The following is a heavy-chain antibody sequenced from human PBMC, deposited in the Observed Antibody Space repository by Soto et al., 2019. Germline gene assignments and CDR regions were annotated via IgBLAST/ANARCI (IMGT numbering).Heavy chain of an antibody. CDR2: IYYSGTT. D-gene: IGHD5-18*01. Sequence: QVQLQESGPGLVKPSETLSLTCTVSGGSISSYYWSWIRQPPGKGLEWIGYIYYSGTTNYNPSLKSRVTISVDTSKNQLSVKLSSVTAADTAVYYCARRYGYSFDYWGQGTLVTVSS. CDR1: GGSISSYY. CDR3: ARRYGYSFDY. J-gene: IGHJ4*02. V-gene: IGHV4-59*08.